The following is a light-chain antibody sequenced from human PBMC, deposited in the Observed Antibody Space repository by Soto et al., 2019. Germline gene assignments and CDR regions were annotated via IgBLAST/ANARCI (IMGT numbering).Light chain of an antibody. CDR2: GAA. V-gene: IGKV3D-7*01. CDR3: QQYGSSRT. Sequence: ELVMTQSPGTLSLSPGDRATLSCRASQSVDSRSLSWYQQRPGQAPRLLIYGAATRASGIPARFSGSGSGTDFTLTISSLQPEDFAVYYCQQYGSSRTFGQGTKLEIK. CDR1: QSVDSRS. J-gene: IGKJ2*02.